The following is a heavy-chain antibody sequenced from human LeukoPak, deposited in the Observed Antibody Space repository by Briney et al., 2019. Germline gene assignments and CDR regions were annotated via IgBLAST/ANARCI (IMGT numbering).Heavy chain of an antibody. V-gene: IGHV3-7*03. CDR2: IKQDGSEK. CDR3: ARRTYYDILTGYPHFDY. Sequence: GGSLRLSCAASGFTFSSYWMSWVRQAPGKGLEWVANIKQDGSEKYYVDSVEGRFTISRDNAKNSLYLQMNSLRAEDTAVYYCARRTYYDILTGYPHFDYWGQGTLVTVSS. CDR1: GFTFSSYW. D-gene: IGHD3-9*01. J-gene: IGHJ4*02.